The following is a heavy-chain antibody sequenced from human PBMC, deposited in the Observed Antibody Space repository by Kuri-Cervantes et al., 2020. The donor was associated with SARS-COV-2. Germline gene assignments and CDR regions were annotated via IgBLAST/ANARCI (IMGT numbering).Heavy chain of an antibody. CDR1: GFTFSSYG. V-gene: IGHV3-30*18. CDR3: AKIFSPWDY. D-gene: IGHD3-3*01. Sequence: GGSLRLSCAASGFTFSSYGMHWVRQAPGKGLEWVAVISYDGSNKYYADSVKGRFTISRDNSKNTLYLQMNSLRAEDTAVYYCAKIFSPWDYWGQGTLVTVSS. CDR2: ISYDGSNK. J-gene: IGHJ4*02.